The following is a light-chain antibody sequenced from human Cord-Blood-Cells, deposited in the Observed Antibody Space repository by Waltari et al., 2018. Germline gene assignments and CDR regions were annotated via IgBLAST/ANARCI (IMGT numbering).Light chain of an antibody. CDR3: QQYNSYSPT. V-gene: IGKV1-5*01. CDR2: DAS. Sequence: DIQMTQHPCTLPASVGVTVTMTCRASQSISSWLAWYQQKPGKAPNLLIYDASSLESGVPSRFSGSGSGTEFTLTISSLQPDDFATYYCQQYNSYSPTFGQGTKVEIK. CDR1: QSISSW. J-gene: IGKJ1*01.